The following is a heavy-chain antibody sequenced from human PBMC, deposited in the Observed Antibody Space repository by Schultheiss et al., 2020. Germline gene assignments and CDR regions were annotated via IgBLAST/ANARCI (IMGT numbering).Heavy chain of an antibody. CDR1: GLTFSSSA. V-gene: IGHV1-58*01. CDR2: IVVGSGNT. Sequence: SVKVSCKASGLTFSSSAVQWVRQARGQRLEWIGWIVVGSGNTNYAQKFQERVTINRDMSTSTAYMELSSLRSEDTAVYYCAAGLNYYDTRGQEDYFQHWGQGTLVTVSS. CDR3: AAGLNYYDTRGQEDYFQH. J-gene: IGHJ1*01. D-gene: IGHD3-22*01.